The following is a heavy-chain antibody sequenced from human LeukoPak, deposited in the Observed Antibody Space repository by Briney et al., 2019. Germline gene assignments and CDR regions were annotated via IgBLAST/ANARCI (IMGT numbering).Heavy chain of an antibody. Sequence: GGSLRLSCAASGFTFSDYYMHWVRQAPGKGLLWISHINGDGSRTGYADSVKGRFTISRDNVKNTLYLQMNSLRAEDTAVYYCVRGMTMLTFYGMDVWGQGTTVTVSS. D-gene: IGHD4-17*01. J-gene: IGHJ6*02. CDR2: INGDGSRT. CDR1: GFTFSDYY. CDR3: VRGMTMLTFYGMDV. V-gene: IGHV3-74*01.